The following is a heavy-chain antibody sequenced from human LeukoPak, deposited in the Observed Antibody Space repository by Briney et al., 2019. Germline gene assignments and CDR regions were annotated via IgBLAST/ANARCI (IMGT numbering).Heavy chain of an antibody. J-gene: IGHJ1*01. D-gene: IGHD3-3*01. Sequence: GASLRLSCAASGFTFSSYAMSWVRQAPGKGLEWVSAISGSGGSTYYADSAKGRFTISRDNSKNTLYLQMNSLRAEDTAVYYCAKREEYDGFQHWGQGTLVTVFS. CDR3: AKREEYDGFQH. V-gene: IGHV3-23*01. CDR2: ISGSGGST. CDR1: GFTFSSYA.